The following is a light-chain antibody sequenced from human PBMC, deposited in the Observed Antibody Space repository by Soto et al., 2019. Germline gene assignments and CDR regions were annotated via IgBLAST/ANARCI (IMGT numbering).Light chain of an antibody. CDR3: QQRYSWPLT. CDR1: QSISTS. J-gene: IGKJ4*01. CDR2: DAS. V-gene: IGKV3-11*01. Sequence: VVLTQSPGTLSVSPGERATLSCWASQSISTSLAWYQQKPGQAPKILIYDASNRATGIPARFSGSGSGTDFTITISTVEPEDFAVYYCQQRYSWPLTFGGGTKVEIK.